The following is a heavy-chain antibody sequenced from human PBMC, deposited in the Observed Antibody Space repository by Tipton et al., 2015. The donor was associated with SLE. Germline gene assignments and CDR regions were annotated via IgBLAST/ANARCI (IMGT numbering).Heavy chain of an antibody. CDR1: GFTFSDYY. CDR3: ARAPPGNRVPYYFDY. CDR2: ISSSSSYT. D-gene: IGHD1-14*01. V-gene: IGHV3-11*06. J-gene: IGHJ4*02. Sequence: QVQLVQSGGGLVQPGGSLRLSCAASGFTFSDYYMSWIRQAPGKGLEWVSYISSSSSYTNYADSVKGRFTISRDNAKNSLYLQMNSLRAEDTAVYYCARAPPGNRVPYYFDYWGQGTLVTVSS.